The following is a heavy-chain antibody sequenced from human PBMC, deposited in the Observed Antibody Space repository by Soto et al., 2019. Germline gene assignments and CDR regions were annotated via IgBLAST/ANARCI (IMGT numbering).Heavy chain of an antibody. V-gene: IGHV3-23*01. J-gene: IGHJ6*03. D-gene: IGHD3-16*02. CDR2: ISGSGGST. CDR1: GFTFSSYA. Sequence: GGSLRLSCAASGFTFSSYAMSWVRQAPGKGLEWVSAISGSGGSTYYADSVKGRFTISRDNSKNTLYLQMNSLRAEDTAVYYCAKVPSPTYYDYIWGSYRLYYDYYMDVCGKGTTVTVSS. CDR3: AKVPSPTYYDYIWGSYRLYYDYYMDV.